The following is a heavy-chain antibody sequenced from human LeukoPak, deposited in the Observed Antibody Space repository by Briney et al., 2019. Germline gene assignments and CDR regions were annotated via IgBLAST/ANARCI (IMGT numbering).Heavy chain of an antibody. CDR3: AREKKIRKGSGSYSYYYYYMDV. D-gene: IGHD3-10*01. J-gene: IGHJ6*03. Sequence: PSETLSLTCTVSGGSISSYYWSWIRQPPGKGLEWIGYIYYSGSTNYNPSLKSRVTISVDTSKNQFSLKLSSVTAADTAVYYCAREKKIRKGSGSYSYYYYYMDVWGKGTTVTVSS. CDR2: IYYSGST. CDR1: GGSISSYY. V-gene: IGHV4-59*01.